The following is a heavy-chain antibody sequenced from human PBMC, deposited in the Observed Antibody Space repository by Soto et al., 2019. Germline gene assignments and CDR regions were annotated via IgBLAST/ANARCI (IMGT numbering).Heavy chain of an antibody. CDR3: ARERIAARNDAFDI. D-gene: IGHD6-6*01. CDR1: GFTFSDYY. Sequence: PGGSLRLSCAASGFTFSDYYMSWIRQAPGKGLEWVSYISSSGSTIYYADSVKGRFTISRDNAKNSLYLQMNSLRAEDTAVYYCARERIAARNDAFDIWGQGTMVTVSS. J-gene: IGHJ3*02. V-gene: IGHV3-11*01. CDR2: ISSSGSTI.